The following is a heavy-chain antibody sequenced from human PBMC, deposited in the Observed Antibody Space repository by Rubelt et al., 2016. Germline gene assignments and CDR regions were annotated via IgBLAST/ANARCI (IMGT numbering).Heavy chain of an antibody. CDR2: IIPIFGTA. J-gene: IGHJ3*02. D-gene: IGHD3-22*01. V-gene: IGHV1-69*06. CDR1: GGTFSSYA. Sequence: QVQLVQSGAEVKKPGSSVKVSCKASGGTFSSYAISWVRQAPGQGLEWMGGIIPIFGTANYAQQFQGRVTITAYKPTSTAYMELSSLRSEDTAVYYCARDLVGVVITTHDAFDIWGQGTMVTVSS. CDR3: ARDLVGVVITTHDAFDI.